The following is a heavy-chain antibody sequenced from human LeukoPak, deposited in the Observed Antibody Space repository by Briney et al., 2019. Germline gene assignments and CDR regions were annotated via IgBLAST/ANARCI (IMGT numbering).Heavy chain of an antibody. CDR1: GGSFSGYY. J-gene: IGHJ6*02. CDR3: ARVGNDFWSGYFYRWPYGMDV. Sequence: TLSLTCAVYGGSFSGYYWSWIRQPPGKGLEWIGEINHSGSTNYNPSLKSRVTISVDTSKNQFSLKLSSVTAADTAVYYCARVGNDFWSGYFYRWPYGMDVWGQGTTVTVSS. D-gene: IGHD3-3*01. V-gene: IGHV4-34*09. CDR2: INHSGST.